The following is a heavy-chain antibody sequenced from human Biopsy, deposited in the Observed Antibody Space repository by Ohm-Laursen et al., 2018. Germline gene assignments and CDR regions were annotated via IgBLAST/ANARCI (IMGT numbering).Heavy chain of an antibody. Sequence: SDTLSLTCAVYGESFNGYYWSWIRQTPGKGLEWIGEINHSGRTNYNPSLKSRVTLSVDTSKNQLSLSLSSVTAADTAVYYCARRTLFTHYFDFWGPGTLVTVSS. CDR3: ARRTLFTHYFDF. V-gene: IGHV4-34*01. CDR2: INHSGRT. J-gene: IGHJ4*02. CDR1: GESFNGYY. D-gene: IGHD3-3*01.